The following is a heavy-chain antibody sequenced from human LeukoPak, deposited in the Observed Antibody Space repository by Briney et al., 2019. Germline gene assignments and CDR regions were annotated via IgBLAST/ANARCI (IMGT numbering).Heavy chain of an antibody. CDR3: ARGGVQHNWNSGAFDI. J-gene: IGHJ3*02. CDR2: IIPILGIA. V-gene: IGHV1-69*04. CDR1: GYTFTSYG. Sequence: SVKVSCKASGYTFTSYGISWVRQAPGQGLEWMGRIIPILGIANYAQKFQGRVTITADKSTSTAYMELSSLRSEDTAVYYCARGGVQHNWNSGAFDIWGQGTMVTVSS. D-gene: IGHD1-1*01.